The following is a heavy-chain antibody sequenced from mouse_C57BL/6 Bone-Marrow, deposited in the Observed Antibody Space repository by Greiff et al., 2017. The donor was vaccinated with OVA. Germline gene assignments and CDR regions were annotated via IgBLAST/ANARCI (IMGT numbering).Heavy chain of an antibody. CDR2: IRSKSNNYAT. V-gene: IGHV10-1*01. CDR3: ERHSYYVSWFAY. CDR1: GFSFNTYA. Sequence: GGGLVQPKGSLKLSCAASGFSFNTYAMNWVRQAPGKGLEWVARIRSKSNNYATYYADSVKDRFTISRDDSESMLYLQMNSLNSEDPAMYYRERHSYYVSWFAYGGQGTLVTGSA. J-gene: IGHJ3*01. D-gene: IGHD2-10*01.